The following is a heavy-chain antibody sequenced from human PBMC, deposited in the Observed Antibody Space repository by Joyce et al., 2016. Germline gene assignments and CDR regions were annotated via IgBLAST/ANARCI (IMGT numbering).Heavy chain of an antibody. CDR3: AKDRGGFGVVISSYLDY. CDR1: GFTFDDYT. V-gene: IGHV3-43*01. J-gene: IGHJ4*02. Sequence: EVQLVESGGGVVQPGGSLRISCAASGFTFDDYTMTWVRQAPGKCLELVSLISWDGGSTYYAVSVKGRFTISRDNSKTSLYLQMNSLRTEDTALYYCAKDRGGFGVVISSYLDYWGQGTLVTVSS. CDR2: ISWDGGST. D-gene: IGHD3-3*01.